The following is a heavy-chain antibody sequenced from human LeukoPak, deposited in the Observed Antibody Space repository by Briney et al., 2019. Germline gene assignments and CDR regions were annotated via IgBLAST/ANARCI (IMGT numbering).Heavy chain of an antibody. CDR3: VRAPRGAVYYYGLDV. CDR2: IFYTGSP. D-gene: IGHD3-10*01. Sequence: PSETLSLTCTVSGDYTSTDYWSWIRRPPGKGLEWIGYIFYTGSPNYNPSLKSRVTISMDTSKNQFSLNLSSVTAADTAVYYCVRAPRGAVYYYGLDVWGQGTTVTVFS. CDR1: GDYTSTDY. V-gene: IGHV4-59*08. J-gene: IGHJ6*02.